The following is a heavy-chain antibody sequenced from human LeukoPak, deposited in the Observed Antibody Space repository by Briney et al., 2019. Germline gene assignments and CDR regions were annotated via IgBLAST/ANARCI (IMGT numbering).Heavy chain of an antibody. V-gene: IGHV3-74*01. CDR3: ARVLAVAGSSILRS. D-gene: IGHD6-13*01. J-gene: IGHJ5*02. CDR1: GFTFSSYW. CDR2: INSDGSST. Sequence: GGSLRLSCAASGFTFSSYWMHWVRQAPGKGLGWVSRINSDGSSTDYADSVKGRFTIPRDNAKNTLYLQMNSLRAEDTAVYYCARVLAVAGSSILRSWGQGTLVTVSS.